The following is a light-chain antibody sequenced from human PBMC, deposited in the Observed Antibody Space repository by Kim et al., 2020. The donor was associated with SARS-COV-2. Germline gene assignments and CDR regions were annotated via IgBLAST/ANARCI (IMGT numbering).Light chain of an antibody. CDR1: ASPKQF. Sequence: VSPGQTARITCSADASPKQFAYWYQRKPGQAPVLVIYKDSERPSGIPERFSGSSSGTTVTLTISGVQAEDEADYYCQSADSSGTYVFGTGTKVTVL. J-gene: IGLJ1*01. CDR3: QSADSSGTYV. CDR2: KDS. V-gene: IGLV3-25*03.